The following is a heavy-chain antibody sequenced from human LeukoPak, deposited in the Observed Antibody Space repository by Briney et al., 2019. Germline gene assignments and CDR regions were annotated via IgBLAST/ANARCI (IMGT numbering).Heavy chain of an antibody. Sequence: GGSPRLSCAASGFTFSSYSMNWVRQAPGKGLEWVSYISSSSTIYYADSVKGRFTISRDNAKNSLYLQMNSLRAEDTAVYYCARDGPSYYYDSSGFYFDYWGQGTLVTVSS. J-gene: IGHJ4*02. CDR3: ARDGPSYYYDSSGFYFDY. CDR1: GFTFSSYS. CDR2: ISSSSTI. D-gene: IGHD3-22*01. V-gene: IGHV3-48*01.